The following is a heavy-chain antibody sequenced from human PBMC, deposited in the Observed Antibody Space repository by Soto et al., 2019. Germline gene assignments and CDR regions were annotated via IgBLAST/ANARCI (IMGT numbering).Heavy chain of an antibody. D-gene: IGHD1-26*01. Sequence: GGSLRLSCAASGFTFSSYAMHWVRQAPGKGLEWVAVISYDGSNKYYADSVKGRFTISRDNSKNTLYLQMNSLRAEDTAVYYCARDASEPEIIVGAAFDYWGQGTLVTVSS. CDR2: ISYDGSNK. J-gene: IGHJ4*02. CDR1: GFTFSSYA. V-gene: IGHV3-30-3*01. CDR3: ARDASEPEIIVGAAFDY.